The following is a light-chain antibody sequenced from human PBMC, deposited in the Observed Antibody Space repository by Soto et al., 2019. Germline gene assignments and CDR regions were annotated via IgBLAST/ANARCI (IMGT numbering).Light chain of an antibody. V-gene: IGKV3-20*01. Sequence: EIVMTQSPATLSVSPGERATLSCRASQSVSKYLAWYQQKPGQAPRLLIYGASTRATGIPDRFSGSGSGTDFTLTISRLEPEDFAVYYCQQYGGSPRTVGQGTKVDI. CDR2: GAS. CDR3: QQYGGSPRT. J-gene: IGKJ1*01. CDR1: QSVSKY.